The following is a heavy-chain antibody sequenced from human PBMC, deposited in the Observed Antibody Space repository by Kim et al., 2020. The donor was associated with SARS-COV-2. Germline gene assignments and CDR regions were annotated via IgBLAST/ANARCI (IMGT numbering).Heavy chain of an antibody. D-gene: IGHD3-22*01. CDR3: ARGAYYYDSSGYYFPY. Sequence: SHPSLRSRVTHSVDTSKNQFSLKLSSVTAADTAVYYCARGAYYYDSSGYYFPYWGQGTLVTVSS. J-gene: IGHJ4*02. V-gene: IGHV4-34*01.